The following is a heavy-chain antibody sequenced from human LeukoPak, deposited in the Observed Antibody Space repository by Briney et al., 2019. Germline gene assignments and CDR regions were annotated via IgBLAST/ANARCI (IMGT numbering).Heavy chain of an antibody. CDR3: ARAAPFRPNVWGSYGAPPYYFDY. CDR2: IYHSGST. J-gene: IGHJ4*02. V-gene: IGHV4-30-2*01. CDR1: GGSISSGGYS. D-gene: IGHD3-16*01. Sequence: SETLSLTCAVSGGSISSGGYSWSWIRQPPGKGLEWIGYIYHSGSTYYNPSLKSRVTISVDRSKNQFSLKLSSVTAADTAVYYCARAAPFRPNVWGSYGAPPYYFDYWGQGTLVTVSS.